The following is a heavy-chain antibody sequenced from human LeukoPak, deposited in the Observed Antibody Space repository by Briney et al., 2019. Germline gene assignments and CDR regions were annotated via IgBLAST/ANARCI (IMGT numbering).Heavy chain of an antibody. D-gene: IGHD5-12*01. Sequence: ASVKVSCKASGGTFSSYAISWVRQAPGQGLEWMGRIIPILDIANYAQKFQGRVTITADKSTSTAYMELSSLRSEDTAVYYCARGEQWLRPRFDYWGQGTLVTVSS. V-gene: IGHV1-69*04. CDR3: ARGEQWLRPRFDY. J-gene: IGHJ4*02. CDR2: IIPILDIA. CDR1: GGTFSSYA.